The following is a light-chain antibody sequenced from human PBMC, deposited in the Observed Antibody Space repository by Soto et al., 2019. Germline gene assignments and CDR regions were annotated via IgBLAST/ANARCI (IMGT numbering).Light chain of an antibody. Sequence: VLTHSLGTMSFSPGENAILCCRASQSLSSSFLAWYQQKPGQAPRLLIYSSSNRATGIPDRFSGGGSGTDFTLTISRLEPADFAVYYCQQYGRSPLTFGGGTDVDI. CDR1: QSLSSSF. CDR3: QQYGRSPLT. V-gene: IGKV3-20*01. J-gene: IGKJ4*01. CDR2: SSS.